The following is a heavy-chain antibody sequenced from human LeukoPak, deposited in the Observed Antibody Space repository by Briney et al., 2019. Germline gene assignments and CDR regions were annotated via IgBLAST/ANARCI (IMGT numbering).Heavy chain of an antibody. V-gene: IGHV1-69*05. CDR3: ASSPGRGIVVVPAVMMVY. CDR2: IIPIFGTA. CDR1: GGTFSSYA. D-gene: IGHD2-2*01. J-gene: IGHJ4*02. Sequence: SVKVSCKASGGTFSSYAISWVRQAPGQGLEWMGGIIPIFGTANYAQKFQGRVTITTDESTSTAYMELSSLRSEDTAVYYCASSPGRGIVVVPAVMMVYWGQGTLVTVSS.